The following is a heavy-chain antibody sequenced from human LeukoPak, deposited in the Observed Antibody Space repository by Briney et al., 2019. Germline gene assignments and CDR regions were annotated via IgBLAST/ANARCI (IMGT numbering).Heavy chain of an antibody. J-gene: IGHJ3*02. Sequence: GASVKVSCKASGYTFTGYYMHWVRQAPGQGLEWMGWINPNSGGTNYAQKFQGRVTMTRDTSISTAYMELSRLRSDDTAVYYCARAKGLAIFGVVNDAFDIWGQGTMVTVSS. CDR1: GYTFTGYY. CDR3: ARAKGLAIFGVVNDAFDI. V-gene: IGHV1-2*02. D-gene: IGHD3-3*01. CDR2: INPNSGGT.